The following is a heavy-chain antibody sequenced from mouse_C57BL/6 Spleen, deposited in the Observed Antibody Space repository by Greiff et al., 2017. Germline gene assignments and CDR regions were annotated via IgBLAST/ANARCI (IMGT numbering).Heavy chain of an antibody. CDR1: GFTFSSYA. CDR2: ISDGGSYT. D-gene: IGHD2-10*01. CDR3: ARAYYPRNYYFDY. V-gene: IGHV5-4*03. Sequence: EVKLMESGGGLVKPGGSLKLSCAASGFTFSSYAMSWVRQTPEKRLEWVATISDGGSYTYYPDNVKGRFTISRDNAKNNLYLQMSHLKSEDTAMYYCARAYYPRNYYFDYWGQGTTLTVSS. J-gene: IGHJ2*01.